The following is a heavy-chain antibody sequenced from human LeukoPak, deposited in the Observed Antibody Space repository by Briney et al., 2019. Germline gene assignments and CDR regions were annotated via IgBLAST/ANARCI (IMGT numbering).Heavy chain of an antibody. J-gene: IGHJ3*02. D-gene: IGHD2-2*01. CDR2: IYYSGST. V-gene: IGHV4-39*01. CDR1: GGSISSSSYY. Sequence: PSETLSLTCTVSGGSISSSSYYWGWIRQPPGKGLEWIGSIYYSGSTYYNPSLKSRVTISVDTSKNQFSLKLSSVTAADTAVYYCARTGFGVLSSTSLRGAFDIWGQGTMVTVSS. CDR3: ARTGFGVLSSTSLRGAFDI.